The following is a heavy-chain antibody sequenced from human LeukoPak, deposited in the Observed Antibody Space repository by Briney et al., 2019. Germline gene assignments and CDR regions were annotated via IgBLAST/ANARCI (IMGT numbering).Heavy chain of an antibody. Sequence: SETLSLTCTVSGASMNSNNYYWGWIRQPPGKGLEWIGSGLYSGTTYYSPSLESRVTISIDTSKSQVSLQVTSVTAADTAIYYCVRQESSSWGLIDFWGQGTLVTVSS. CDR3: VRQESSSWGLIDF. CDR2: GLYSGTT. J-gene: IGHJ4*02. D-gene: IGHD6-19*01. V-gene: IGHV4-39*01. CDR1: GASMNSNNYY.